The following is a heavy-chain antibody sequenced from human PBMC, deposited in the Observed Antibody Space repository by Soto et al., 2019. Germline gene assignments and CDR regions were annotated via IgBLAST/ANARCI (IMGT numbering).Heavy chain of an antibody. CDR3: ARGSSIAGLYYGMDV. D-gene: IGHD6-6*01. CDR1: GGSISSGGYY. V-gene: IGHV4-31*03. J-gene: IGHJ6*02. CDR2: NYYRGIT. Sequence: QVQLQESGPGLVKPSQTLSLTCTVSGGSISSGGYYWTWIRQHPGKGLEWIGYNYYRGITYYNPTLRSRVTFSLDTSKNQFSLKLSSVTAADTAVYYCARGSSIAGLYYGMDVWGQGTTVTVSS.